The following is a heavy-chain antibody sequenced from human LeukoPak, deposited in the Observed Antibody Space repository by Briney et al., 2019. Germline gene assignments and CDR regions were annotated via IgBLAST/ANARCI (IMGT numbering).Heavy chain of an antibody. Sequence: GASVKVSCKASGYTFTSYGISWVRQAPGQGLEWMGWISAYNGNTNYAQKLQGRVTMTTDTSTSTAYMELRSLRSDDTAVYYCAREVSAETVRGVIRGKSYYYYGMDVWGQATTVTVSS. V-gene: IGHV1-18*01. CDR2: ISAYNGNT. J-gene: IGHJ6*02. D-gene: IGHD3-10*01. CDR1: GYTFTSYG. CDR3: AREVSAETVRGVIRGKSYYYYGMDV.